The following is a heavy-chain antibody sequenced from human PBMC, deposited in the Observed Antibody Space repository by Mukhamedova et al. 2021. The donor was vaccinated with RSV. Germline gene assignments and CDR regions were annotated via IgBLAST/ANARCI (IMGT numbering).Heavy chain of an antibody. D-gene: IGHD3-9*01. CDR2: IYPGDSDT. J-gene: IGHJ4*02. V-gene: IGHV5-51*01. CDR3: ASQGGPGITIGY. Sequence: GLEWMGIIYPGDSDTRYSPSFQGQVTISADKSINTAYLQWSSLKASDTAMYYCASQGGPGITIGYWGQGTLVTVSS.